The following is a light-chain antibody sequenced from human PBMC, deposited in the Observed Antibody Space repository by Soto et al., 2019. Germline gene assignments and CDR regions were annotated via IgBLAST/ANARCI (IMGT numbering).Light chain of an antibody. CDR3: VLYMGSGIWV. V-gene: IGLV8-61*01. CDR2: NTN. CDR1: SGSVSANYY. Sequence: QTVVTQEASLSVSPGTTVTLTCGLRSGSVSANYYPSWYQQTPGQAPRTLIYNTNTRSSGVPDRFSGSILGNKAALTITGAQADDEFDYYCVLYMGSGIWVFGGGTKVTVL. J-gene: IGLJ3*02.